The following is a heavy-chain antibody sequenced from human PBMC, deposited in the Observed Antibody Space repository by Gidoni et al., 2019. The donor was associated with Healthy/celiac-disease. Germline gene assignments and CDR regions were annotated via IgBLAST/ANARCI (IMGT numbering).Heavy chain of an antibody. Sequence: QVQLVESGGGGVQPGRSLSLSCATSAFPYSSYAMHWVRQAPGKGLEWVAVISYDGIIKYYADSVKGRFTISRDKSKNTLYLQMNSLRPEDTAMYHCARDFAGVAAAGYFDYWGQGTLVTVSS. CDR3: ARDFAGVAAAGYFDY. J-gene: IGHJ4*02. CDR2: ISYDGIIK. V-gene: IGHV3-30-3*01. D-gene: IGHD6-13*01. CDR1: AFPYSSYA.